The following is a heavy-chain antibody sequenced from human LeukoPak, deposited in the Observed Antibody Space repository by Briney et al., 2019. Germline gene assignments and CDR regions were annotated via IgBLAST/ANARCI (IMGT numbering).Heavy chain of an antibody. CDR2: TTARDGAT. CDR3: AKWAHLHTLTGYYASHY. J-gene: IGHJ4*01. CDR1: AFISSKYT. Sequence: SLRLTCAASAFISSKYTTSSDPHTPRKRLQRVSATTARDGATSNAHSVKGLFTVSRADPKNTLYLQMNNLRGQDTAVYYCAKWAHLHTLTGYYASHYWGHETLLTVSS. V-gene: IGHV3-23*01. D-gene: IGHD3-9*01.